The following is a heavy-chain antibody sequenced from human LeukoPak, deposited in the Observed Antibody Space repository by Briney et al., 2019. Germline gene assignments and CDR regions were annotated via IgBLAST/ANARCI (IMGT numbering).Heavy chain of an antibody. CDR1: GFSFSSYE. D-gene: IGHD3-9*01. J-gene: IGHJ4*02. CDR2: ISSDGRVE. V-gene: IGHV3-48*03. CDR3: ARDTLNGPFVISLDY. Sequence: GGSLRLSCAASGFSFSSYEMNWVRQAAGKGLEWVSHISSDGRVETYVDSVRGRFTMSRDNAKNFLFLQMSGLRAEDTAVYYCARDTLNGPFVISLDYWGQGALVTVSS.